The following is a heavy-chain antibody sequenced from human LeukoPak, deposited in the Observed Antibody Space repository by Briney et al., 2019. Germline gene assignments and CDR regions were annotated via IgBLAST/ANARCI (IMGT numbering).Heavy chain of an antibody. CDR3: ARGPNSNWSGLDS. J-gene: IGHJ4*02. CDR2: ISSSSSTI. D-gene: IGHD6-6*01. V-gene: IGHV3-48*04. Sequence: GGSLRLSCAASGFIFSSYSMNWVRQAPGKGLEWISYISSSSSTIYYADSVKGRFTISRDNAKNTLYLQVNNLRAEDTAVYYCARGPNSNWSGLDSWGQGTLLTVSS. CDR1: GFIFSSYS.